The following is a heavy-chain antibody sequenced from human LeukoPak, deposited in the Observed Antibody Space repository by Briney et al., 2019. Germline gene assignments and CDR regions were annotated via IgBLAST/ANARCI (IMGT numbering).Heavy chain of an antibody. CDR2: IWYDGSNK. V-gene: IGHV3-33*01. CDR3: ARAYSGSSYYYYYGMDV. CDR1: GFTFSSYG. J-gene: IGHJ6*02. D-gene: IGHD1-26*01. Sequence: GGSLRLSCAASGFTFSSYGMHWVRQAPGKGLEWVAVIWYDGSNKYYADSVKGRFTISRDNSKNTLYLQMNSLRAEDTAVYYCARAYSGSSYYYYYGMDVWGQGTTVTVSS.